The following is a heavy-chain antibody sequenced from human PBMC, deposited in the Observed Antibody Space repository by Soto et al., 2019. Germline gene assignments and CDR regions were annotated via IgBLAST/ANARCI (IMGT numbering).Heavy chain of an antibody. J-gene: IGHJ6*02. Sequence: PGGSLRLSCAASGFTFSSYAMSWVRQAPGKGLEWVSAISGSGGSTYYADSVKGRFTISRDNSKNTLYLQMNSLRAEDTAVYYCARGGYCSSTSCFIGPRHYYGMDVWGQGTTVTVSS. CDR3: ARGGYCSSTSCFIGPRHYYGMDV. CDR2: ISGSGGST. CDR1: GFTFSSYA. V-gene: IGHV3-23*01. D-gene: IGHD2-2*01.